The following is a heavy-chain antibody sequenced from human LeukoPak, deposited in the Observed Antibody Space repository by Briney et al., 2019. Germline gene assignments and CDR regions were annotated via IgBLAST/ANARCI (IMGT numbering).Heavy chain of an antibody. Sequence: PGGSLRLSCAASGFTFSSYSMNWVRQAPGKGLEWVSYISSSSSTIYYADSVKGRFTISRDNAKNSLYLQMNSLRAEDTAVYYCARPVELLWFGVLDYWGQGTLVTVSS. CDR1: GFTFSSYS. V-gene: IGHV3-48*04. CDR3: ARPVELLWFGVLDY. J-gene: IGHJ4*02. D-gene: IGHD3-10*01. CDR2: ISSSSSTI.